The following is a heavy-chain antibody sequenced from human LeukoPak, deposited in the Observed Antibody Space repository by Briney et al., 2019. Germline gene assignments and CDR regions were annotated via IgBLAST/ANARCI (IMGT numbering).Heavy chain of an antibody. V-gene: IGHV3-23*01. Sequence: PGGSLRLSCAASGFTFSSLTMTWVRQAPGKGLEWVSTIGGSGGSTYYAGSVKGRFTISRDNSKNTLSLQMNSLRAEDSAIYYCARNYYGSGTMGGYWGQGTLVTVPS. CDR3: ARNYYGSGTMGGY. CDR2: IGGSGGST. D-gene: IGHD3-10*01. CDR1: GFTFSSLT. J-gene: IGHJ4*02.